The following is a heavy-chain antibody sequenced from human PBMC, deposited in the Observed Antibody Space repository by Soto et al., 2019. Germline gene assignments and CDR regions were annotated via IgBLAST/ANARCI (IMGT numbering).Heavy chain of an antibody. CDR2: ISVYNGNK. J-gene: IGHJ6*02. CDR3: ARVAITLIRGLKVDFYSMDV. D-gene: IGHD3-10*01. Sequence: QLVQSGGEVKEPGASVQVSCKASGYTFNNYGITWVRQAPGQGLEWLGWISVYNGNKNYAKKVQGRVSMTAETPTSTAHMELRSLQSDDTAVYFCARVAITLIRGLKVDFYSMDVWGQGTTVTVSS. CDR1: GYTFNNYG. V-gene: IGHV1-18*01.